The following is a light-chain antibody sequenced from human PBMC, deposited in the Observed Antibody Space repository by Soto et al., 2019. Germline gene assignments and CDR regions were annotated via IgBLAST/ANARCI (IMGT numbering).Light chain of an antibody. CDR3: SSYTSSSTLV. CDR2: DVS. Sequence: QSALTQPASVSGSPGQSITISCTGTSSDVGGYNYVSWYQQHPGKSPKLMIYDVSNRPSGVSNRFSGSKSGNTASLTISGLQADDEAHYYCSSYTSSSTLVFGTGTKLTVL. CDR1: SSDVGGYNY. J-gene: IGLJ1*01. V-gene: IGLV2-14*01.